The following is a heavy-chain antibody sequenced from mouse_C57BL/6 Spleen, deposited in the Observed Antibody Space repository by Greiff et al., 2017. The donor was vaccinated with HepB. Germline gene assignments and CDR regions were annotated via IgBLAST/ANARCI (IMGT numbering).Heavy chain of an antibody. CDR3: ARAYGSSYAMDY. V-gene: IGHV1-69*01. CDR2: IDPAGSYT. D-gene: IGHD1-1*01. CDR1: GYTFTSYW. Sequence: QVQLQQSGAELVMPGASVKLSCKASGYTFTSYWMHWVKQRPGQGLEWIGEIDPAGSYTNYNQKFKGKSTFTVDKSSSTAYMQLSSLTSEDSAVYYCARAYGSSYAMDYWGQGTSVTVSS. J-gene: IGHJ4*01.